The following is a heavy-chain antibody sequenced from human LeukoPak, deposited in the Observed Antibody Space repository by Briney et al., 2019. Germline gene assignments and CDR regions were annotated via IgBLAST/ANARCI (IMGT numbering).Heavy chain of an antibody. V-gene: IGHV3-23*01. J-gene: IGHJ3*01. CDR3: GKDPNGDYIGAFDF. D-gene: IGHD4-17*01. CDR1: GITFRNYA. CDR2: ITGSGDTR. Sequence: GGSLRLSCVASGITFRNYAVTWVRQAPGKGLEWVSSITGSGDTRRYADSVKGRFTISRDNSVDTLYLQVNSLSAEDTAIYYCGKDPNGDYIGAFDFWGRGTMVTVSS.